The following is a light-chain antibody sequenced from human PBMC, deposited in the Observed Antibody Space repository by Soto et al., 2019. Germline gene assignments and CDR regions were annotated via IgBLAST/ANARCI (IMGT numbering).Light chain of an antibody. CDR3: QQYGSSLYT. V-gene: IGKV3-20*01. CDR2: GAS. J-gene: IGKJ2*01. CDR1: QSVSSSY. Sequence: EIVLTQSPGTLSLSPGEGATLSCRASQSVSSSYLAWYQQKPGQAPRLLIYGASSRATGIPDRFSGSGSGTDFPLTISRLEPEDVAVYYWQQYGSSLYTFGQGTKLEIK.